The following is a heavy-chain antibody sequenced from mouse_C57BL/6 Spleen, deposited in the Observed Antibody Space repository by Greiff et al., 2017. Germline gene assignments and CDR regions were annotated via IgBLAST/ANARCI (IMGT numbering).Heavy chain of an antibody. CDR1: GYAFSSSW. D-gene: IGHD1-1*01. CDR3: ARLGGSSYWYFDV. Sequence: VKLMESGPELVKPGASVKISCKASGYAFSSSWMNWVKQRPGKGLEWIGRIYPGDGDTNYNGKFKGQATLTADKSSSTAYMQLSSLTSEDSAVYFCARLGGSSYWYFDVWGTGTTVTVSS. CDR2: IYPGDGDT. V-gene: IGHV1-82*01. J-gene: IGHJ1*03.